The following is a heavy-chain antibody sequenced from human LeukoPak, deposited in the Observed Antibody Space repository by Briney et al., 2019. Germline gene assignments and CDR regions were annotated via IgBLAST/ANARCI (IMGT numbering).Heavy chain of an antibody. CDR1: GFSFSNYA. V-gene: IGHV3-23*01. CDR3: AKDPRGYDKPFDY. J-gene: IGHJ4*02. CDR2: ISGSGSGT. Sequence: GGSLRLSCAASGFSFSNYAMSWVRQAPGKGLEWVSAISGSGSGTYYADSVKGQFTISRDNSKNTLYLQMNSLRAEDTAVYYCAKDPRGYDKPFDYWGQGTLVTVSS. D-gene: IGHD5-12*01.